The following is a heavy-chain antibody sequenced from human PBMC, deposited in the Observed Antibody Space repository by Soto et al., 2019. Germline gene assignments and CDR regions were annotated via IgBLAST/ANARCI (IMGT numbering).Heavy chain of an antibody. CDR2: INPNSGGT. J-gene: IGHJ6*02. Sequence: ASVKVSCKASGYTFTSYGISWVRQAPGQGLEWMGWINPNSGGTNYAQKFQGWVTMTRDTSISTAYMELSRLRSDDTAVYYCARDVRPRRGAPLGLGELIPLSINPYYYYGMDVWGQGTTVTVSS. V-gene: IGHV1-2*04. CDR3: ARDVRPRRGAPLGLGELIPLSINPYYYYGMDV. D-gene: IGHD3-16*01. CDR1: GYTFTSYG.